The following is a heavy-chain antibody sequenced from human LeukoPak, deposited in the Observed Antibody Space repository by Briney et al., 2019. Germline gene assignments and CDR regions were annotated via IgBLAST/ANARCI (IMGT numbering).Heavy chain of an antibody. CDR2: NYYSANT. V-gene: IGHV4-39*01. CDR3: ARHASVDGNWPRPLDY. Sequence: SETLSLTCTVSGGSIGSSPYYWGWIRQPPGKGLEWIGNNYYSANTNYNPSLTTRVTISVDTSKNQFSLKLTSVTAADTAVYYCARHASVDGNWPRPLDYWGQGSLVTVSS. CDR1: GGSIGSSPYY. D-gene: IGHD6-19*01. J-gene: IGHJ4*02.